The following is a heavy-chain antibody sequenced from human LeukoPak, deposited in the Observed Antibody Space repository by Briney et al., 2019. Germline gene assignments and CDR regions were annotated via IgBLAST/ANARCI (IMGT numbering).Heavy chain of an antibody. J-gene: IGHJ4*02. CDR3: ARRILLYYYDSSGPLDY. CDR2: ISSSSSYI. CDR1: GFTFSSYS. V-gene: IGHV3-21*01. Sequence: PGGSLRLSCAASGFTFSSYSMNWVRQAPGKGLEWVSSISSSSSYIYYADSVKGRFTISRDNAKNSLYLQMNSLRAEDTAVYYCARRILLYYYDSSGPLDYWGQGTLVTVSS. D-gene: IGHD3-22*01.